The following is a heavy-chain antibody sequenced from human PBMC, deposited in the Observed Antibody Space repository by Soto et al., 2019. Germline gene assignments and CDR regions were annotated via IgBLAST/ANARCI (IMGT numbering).Heavy chain of an antibody. CDR2: VNPHTGGP. J-gene: IGHJ4*02. CDR3: ARVMAYEQQLVPFDY. CDR1: GYTFIGYY. D-gene: IGHD6-13*01. Sequence: QVQLVQSGAEVKKPGASVKVSCKTSGYTFIGYYLNWVRQAPGQGLEWMGWVNPHTGGPHYAQKFDGRVTMTRDTSTYTAYMELSGLKFDDTATYFCARVMAYEQQLVPFDYWGQGTLVTVSS. V-gene: IGHV1-2*02.